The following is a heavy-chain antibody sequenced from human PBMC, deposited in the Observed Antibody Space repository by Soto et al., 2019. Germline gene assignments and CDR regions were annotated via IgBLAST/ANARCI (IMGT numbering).Heavy chain of an antibody. CDR1: GFTFSNYA. D-gene: IGHD3-3*01. V-gene: IGHV3-23*01. CDR3: AKDDDFWSGPRDY. Sequence: EVQLLESGGGLVQPGRSLRLSCAASGFTFSNYAMSWVRQAPGKGLVWVSAISGSVGSTYYADSVKGRFTISRDNAKNTLCLQMNNFRAEDTAVYYCAKDDDFWSGPRDYWGQGTLVTVSS. J-gene: IGHJ4*02. CDR2: ISGSVGST.